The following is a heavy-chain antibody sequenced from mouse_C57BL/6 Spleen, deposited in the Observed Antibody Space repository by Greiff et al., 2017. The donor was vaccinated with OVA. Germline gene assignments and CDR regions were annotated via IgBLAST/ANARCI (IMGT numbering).Heavy chain of an antibody. CDR3: TFIYYDYDENY. V-gene: IGHV14-4*01. CDR1: GFNIKDDY. CDR2: IDPENGDT. Sequence: EVQLQQSGAELVRPGASVKLSCTASGFNIKDDYMHWVKQRPEQGLEWIGWIDPENGDTEYASKFQGKATITADTSSNTAYLQLSSLTSEDTAVYYCTFIYYDYDENYWGQGTTLTVSS. J-gene: IGHJ2*01. D-gene: IGHD2-4*01.